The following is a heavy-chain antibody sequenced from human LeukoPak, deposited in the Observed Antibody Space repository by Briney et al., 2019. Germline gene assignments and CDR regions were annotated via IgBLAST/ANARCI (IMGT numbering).Heavy chain of an antibody. CDR1: GFTFDDYA. Sequence: PGRSLRLSCAASGFTFDDYAMHWVRQAPGKGLEWVSGISWNSGSIGYADSVKGRFTISRDNAKNSLYLQMNSLRAEDTAVHYCARSTVRGAFDIWGQGTMVTVSS. V-gene: IGHV3-9*01. CDR2: ISWNSGSI. J-gene: IGHJ3*02. D-gene: IGHD1-26*01. CDR3: ARSTVRGAFDI.